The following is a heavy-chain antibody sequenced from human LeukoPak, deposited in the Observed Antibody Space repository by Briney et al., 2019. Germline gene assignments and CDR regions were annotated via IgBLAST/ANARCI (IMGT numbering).Heavy chain of an antibody. CDR3: ARVWGERQQLVLGVLDY. D-gene: IGHD6-13*01. CDR2: ISSSSSTI. CDR1: GFTFSSYS. J-gene: IGHJ4*02. Sequence: GGSLRLSCAASGFTFSSYSMNWVRQAPGKGLEWVSYISSSSSTIYYADSVKGRFTISRDNAKNSLYLQMNSLRAEDTAVYYCARVWGERQQLVLGVLDYWGQGTLVTVSS. V-gene: IGHV3-48*01.